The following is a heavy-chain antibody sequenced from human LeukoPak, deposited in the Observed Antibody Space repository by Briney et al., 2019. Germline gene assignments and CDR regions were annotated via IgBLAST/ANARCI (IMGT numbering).Heavy chain of an antibody. CDR3: TRDYYGSGSYSWFDP. CDR2: ITSTSSYI. Sequence: GGSLRLSCAASGFTFSTYSMNWVRQAPGKGLEWVSSITSTSSYIFYADSARGRFTISRDNARNSLYLQMNSLRAEDTAVYYCTRDYYGSGSYSWFDPWGQGTLVTVSS. CDR1: GFTFSTYS. V-gene: IGHV3-21*01. J-gene: IGHJ5*02. D-gene: IGHD3-10*01.